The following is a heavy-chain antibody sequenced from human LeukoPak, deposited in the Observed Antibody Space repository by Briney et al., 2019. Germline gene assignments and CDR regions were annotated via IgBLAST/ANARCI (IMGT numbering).Heavy chain of an antibody. D-gene: IGHD6-13*01. CDR1: GGSISSSSYY. CDR2: IYYSGST. V-gene: IGHV4-39*01. CDR3: ARAYIAAAGDPFDY. Sequence: SETLSLTCTVSGGSISSSSYYWGWIRPPPGKGLGWIGSIYYSGSTYYNPSLKSRVTISVDTSKNQFSLKLSSVTAADTAVYYCARAYIAAAGDPFDYWGQGTLVTVSS. J-gene: IGHJ4*02.